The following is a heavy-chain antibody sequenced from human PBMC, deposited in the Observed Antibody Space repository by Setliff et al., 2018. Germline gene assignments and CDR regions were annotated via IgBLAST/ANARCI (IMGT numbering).Heavy chain of an antibody. Sequence: ASVKVSCKASGYTFVNYGINWVRQAPGQGLEWVGWINPNSGDTNYSQRFQGRVTMTIDTSTRTVYMELTSLRSDDTAIYYCARETSSGPRIDPWGQGTQVTVSS. CDR1: GYTFVNYG. CDR2: INPNSGDT. D-gene: IGHD2-8*02. V-gene: IGHV1-18*01. CDR3: ARETSSGPRIDP. J-gene: IGHJ5*02.